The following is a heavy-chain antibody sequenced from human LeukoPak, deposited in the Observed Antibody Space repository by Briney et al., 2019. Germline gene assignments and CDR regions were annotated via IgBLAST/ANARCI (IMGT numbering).Heavy chain of an antibody. J-gene: IGHJ4*02. D-gene: IGHD3-3*01. CDR3: AKEVPTHTIFGVHKTQD. CDR1: GFTFSDHY. V-gene: IGHV3-11*05. Sequence: GGSLRLSCEVSGFTFSDHYMSWIRQAPGKRLEWVSYISSGSTYTNYADSVEGRFTISRDNSRNSLSLQMKSLRTDDTAIYYCAKEVPTHTIFGVHKTQDWGQGTLVTVSS. CDR2: ISSGSTYT.